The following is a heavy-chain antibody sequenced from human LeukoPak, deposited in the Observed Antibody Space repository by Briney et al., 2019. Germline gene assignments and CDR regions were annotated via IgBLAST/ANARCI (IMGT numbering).Heavy chain of an antibody. V-gene: IGHV3-21*01. CDR2: ISSSSSYI. CDR3: ARSLPHYYDSSGLDY. CDR1: GFTFSSYS. D-gene: IGHD3-22*01. Sequence: EGSLRLSCAASGFTFSSYSMNWVRQAPGKGLEWVSSISSSSSYIYYADSVKGRFTISRDNAKNSLYLQMNSLRAEDTAVYYCARSLPHYYDSSGLDYWGQGTLVTVSS. J-gene: IGHJ4*02.